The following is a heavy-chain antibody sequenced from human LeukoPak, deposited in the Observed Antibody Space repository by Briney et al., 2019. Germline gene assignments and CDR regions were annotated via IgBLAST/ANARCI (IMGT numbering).Heavy chain of an antibody. CDR2: IYYSGST. Sequence: PSETLSLTCTVSGGSISSYYWSWIRQPPGKGLEWIGYIYYSGSTNYNPSLKSRVTISVDTSKNQFSLKLSSVTAAGTAVYYCARADYDFLSGYSTAFDYWGQGTLVTVSS. J-gene: IGHJ4*02. CDR1: GGSISSYY. CDR3: ARADYDFLSGYSTAFDY. D-gene: IGHD3-3*01. V-gene: IGHV4-59*01.